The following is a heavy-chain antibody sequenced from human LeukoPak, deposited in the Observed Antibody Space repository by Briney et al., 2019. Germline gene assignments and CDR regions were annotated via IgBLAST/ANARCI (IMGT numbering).Heavy chain of an antibody. CDR1: GFTFSSYE. CDR2: ISSSGSTI. V-gene: IGHV3-48*03. D-gene: IGHD1-7*01. J-gene: IGHJ5*02. Sequence: GGSLRLSCAASGFTFSSYEMNWVRQAPGKGLEWVSYISSSGSTIYYADSVKGRFTISRDNSKNSLYLQMNSLRAEDTAVYYCAKASDNWNYENWFDPWGQGTLVTVSS. CDR3: AKASDNWNYENWFDP.